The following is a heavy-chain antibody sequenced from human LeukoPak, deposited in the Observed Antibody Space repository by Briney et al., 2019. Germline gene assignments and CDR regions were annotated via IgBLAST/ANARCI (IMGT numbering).Heavy chain of an antibody. CDR1: GASISSYY. D-gene: IGHD1-14*01. CDR2: FHYTGNT. V-gene: IGHV4-59*08. Sequence: PSETLSLTCTVSGASISSYYWTRIRQPPGKGLESIGYFHYTGNTNYNPSLKSRVTISVDTSKNQFSLKVTSVNAADTAVYYCARLGQPNAFDIWGQGTMVTVSS. CDR3: ARLGQPNAFDI. J-gene: IGHJ3*02.